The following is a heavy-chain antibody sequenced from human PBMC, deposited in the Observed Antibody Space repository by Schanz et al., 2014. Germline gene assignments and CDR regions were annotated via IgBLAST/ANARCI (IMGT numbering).Heavy chain of an antibody. CDR1: GFTFISYD. V-gene: IGHV3-33*01. D-gene: IGHD3-10*01. J-gene: IGHJ4*02. Sequence: QAQLVESGGGVVQPGRSLRLSCVASGFTFISYDIHWVRQAPGKGLEWVAVIRYDGRNKNFVESVKGRFTISRDNSKDTLYLQMSGLTPEDTAVYYCARGPIPIQGVPMDFWGQGTLVTVPS. CDR2: IRYDGRNK. CDR3: ARGPIPIQGVPMDF.